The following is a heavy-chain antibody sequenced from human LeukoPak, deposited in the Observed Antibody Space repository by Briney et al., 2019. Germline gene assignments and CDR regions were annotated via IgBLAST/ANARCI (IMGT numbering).Heavy chain of an antibody. CDR3: ARDIEGSGGYCSGGSCFYGMDV. CDR2: IIPIFGTA. J-gene: IGHJ6*04. Sequence: GPSVKVSCKASGGTFSSYAISWVRQAPGQGLEWMGGIIPIFGTANYAQKFQGRVTITADKSTSTAYTELSSLRSEDTAVYYCARDIEGSGGYCSGGSCFYGMDVWGKGTTVTVSS. V-gene: IGHV1-69*06. D-gene: IGHD2-15*01. CDR1: GGTFSSYA.